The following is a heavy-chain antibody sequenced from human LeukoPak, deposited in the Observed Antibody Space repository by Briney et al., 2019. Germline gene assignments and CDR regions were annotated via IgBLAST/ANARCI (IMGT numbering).Heavy chain of an antibody. D-gene: IGHD3-3*01. CDR1: GYTFASYG. J-gene: IGHJ4*02. Sequence: ASVKVSCKASGYTFASYGISWVRQAPGQGLEWMGWISAYNGNTNYAQKFQGRLTMTTDTFTSTAYMELKSLRSNDTAVYYCAKCVSAYWSENWGQGTLVTVS. CDR3: AKCVSAYWSEN. V-gene: IGHV1-18*01. CDR2: ISAYNGNT.